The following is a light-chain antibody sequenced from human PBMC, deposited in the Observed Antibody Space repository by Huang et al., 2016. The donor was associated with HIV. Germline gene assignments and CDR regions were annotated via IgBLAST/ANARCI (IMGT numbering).Light chain of an antibody. Sequence: DVVMTQSPLSLPVILGQPASISCRSTQSLVHSDGSTCLYWFQQRPGQSPRRLIYKVSNRDSGVPDRFSGSGSGTDFTLKISRVESDDVGVYYCMQGTHWPRTFGQGTKVEIK. V-gene: IGKV2-30*02. CDR1: QSLVHSDGSTC. CDR3: MQGTHWPRT. J-gene: IGKJ1*01. CDR2: KVS.